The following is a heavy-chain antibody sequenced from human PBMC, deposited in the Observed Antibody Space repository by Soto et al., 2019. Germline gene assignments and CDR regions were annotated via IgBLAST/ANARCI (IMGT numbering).Heavy chain of an antibody. D-gene: IGHD5-12*01. V-gene: IGHV3-20*04. Sequence: GGSLRLSCAASGFTFSSYGMSWVRQAPGKGLEWVSGINWNGGSTGYADSVKGRFTISRDNAKNSLYLQMNSLRAEDTALYYCARVPPGGYSGYDSAFDIWGQGTMVTVSS. CDR3: ARVPPGGYSGYDSAFDI. J-gene: IGHJ3*02. CDR1: GFTFSSYG. CDR2: INWNGGST.